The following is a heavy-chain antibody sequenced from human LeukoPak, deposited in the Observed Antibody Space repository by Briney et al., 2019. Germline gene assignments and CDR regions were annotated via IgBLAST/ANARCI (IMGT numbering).Heavy chain of an antibody. J-gene: IGHJ4*02. CDR3: ARHRIGYCSSTSCYVTDY. CDR2: IDPSDSYT. D-gene: IGHD2-2*01. CDR1: GYSFTSYW. V-gene: IGHV5-10-1*01. Sequence: GESLKISCKGSGYSFTSYWISWVRQMPGKGLEWMGRIDPSDSYTNYSPSFQGHVTISADKSISTAYLQWSGLKASDTAMYYCARHRIGYCSSTSCYVTDYWGQGTLVTVSS.